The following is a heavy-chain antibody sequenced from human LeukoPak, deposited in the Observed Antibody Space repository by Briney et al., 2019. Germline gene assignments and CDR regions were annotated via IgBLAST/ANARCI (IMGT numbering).Heavy chain of an antibody. CDR3: ARDLTLFGVVDNWFDP. CDR1: GFTFSSYS. J-gene: IGHJ5*02. V-gene: IGHV3-21*01. D-gene: IGHD3-3*01. Sequence: GGSLRLSCAAPGFTFSSYSMNWVRQAPGKGLEWVSSISSSSSYIYYADSVKGRFTISRDNAKNSLYLQMNSLRAEDTAVHYCARDLTLFGVVDNWFDPWGQGTLVTVSS. CDR2: ISSSSSYI.